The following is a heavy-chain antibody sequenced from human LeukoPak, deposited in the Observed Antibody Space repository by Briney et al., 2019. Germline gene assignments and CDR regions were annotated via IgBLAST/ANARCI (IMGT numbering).Heavy chain of an antibody. D-gene: IGHD5-18*01. CDR1: GFTFSNYG. CDR3: AKDRAWLQFWS. V-gene: IGHV3-23*01. CDR2: ISPSGDIT. J-gene: IGHJ4*02. Sequence: GGSLRLSCAASGFTFSNYGMNWVRQAPGKGLEWVSGISPSGDITYYADSVKGRFTISRDNSKNTVYLQVNSLRAEDTAVFYCAKDRAWLQFWSWGQGTLVAVSS.